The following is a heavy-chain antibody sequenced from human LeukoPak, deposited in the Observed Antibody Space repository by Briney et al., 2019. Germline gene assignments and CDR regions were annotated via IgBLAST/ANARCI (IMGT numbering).Heavy chain of an antibody. V-gene: IGHV4-39*01. J-gene: IGHJ4*02. CDR3: ARGITVTGHFDY. Sequence: SETLSLTCTLSGDSISSSSYYWGWIRQPPGKGLEWIGSIYYSGSTHYTPSLKSRVTISVDTSKNQFSLKLSSVTAADTAVYYCARGITVTGHFDYWGQETLVTVSS. CDR2: IYYSGST. CDR1: GDSISSSSYY. D-gene: IGHD6-19*01.